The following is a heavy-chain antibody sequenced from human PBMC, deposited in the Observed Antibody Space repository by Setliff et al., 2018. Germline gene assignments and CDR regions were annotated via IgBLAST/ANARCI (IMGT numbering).Heavy chain of an antibody. D-gene: IGHD6-19*01. CDR1: GYTFSGYY. V-gene: IGHV1-2*06. Sequence: ASVKVSCKASGYTFSGYYMHWVRQAPGQGLEWMGRINPNSGGTNYAQKLQGRVTISTDTSTSTAYMELRSLRSDDAAVYYCARVRGASSGWYHYSYWGQGTLVTVSS. CDR2: INPNSGGT. CDR3: ARVRGASSGWYHYSY. J-gene: IGHJ4*02.